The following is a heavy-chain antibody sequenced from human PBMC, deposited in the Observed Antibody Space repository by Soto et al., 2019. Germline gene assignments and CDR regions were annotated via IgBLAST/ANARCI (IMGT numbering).Heavy chain of an antibody. V-gene: IGHV1-18*01. CDR1: GYTFTSYG. D-gene: IGHD6-13*01. J-gene: IGHJ6*03. CDR3: ARVIAAAGQGTPRRSNYYYYYMDV. CDR2: ISAYNGNT. Sequence: QVQLVQSGAEVKKPGASVKVSCKASGYTFTSYGISWVRQAPGQGLEWMGWISAYNGNTNYAQKLQGRVTMNTDTSTITACMVLRSLRSDVTAVYYCARVIAAAGQGTPRRSNYYYYYMDVWGKGTTVTVSS.